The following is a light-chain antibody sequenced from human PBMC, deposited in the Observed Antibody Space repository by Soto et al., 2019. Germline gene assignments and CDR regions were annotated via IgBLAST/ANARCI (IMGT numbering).Light chain of an antibody. CDR2: GNS. V-gene: IGLV1-40*01. CDR1: SXNIXAGYD. Sequence: QSVLTQPPSVSGAPGQRVTISCTXSSXNIXAGYDVHWYQQLPGTAPKLLIYGNSNRPSGVPDRFSGSKSGTSASLAITGLQAEDEADYYCQSYDSSLSGWEVFGGGTKLTVL. J-gene: IGLJ2*01. CDR3: QSYDSSLSGWEV.